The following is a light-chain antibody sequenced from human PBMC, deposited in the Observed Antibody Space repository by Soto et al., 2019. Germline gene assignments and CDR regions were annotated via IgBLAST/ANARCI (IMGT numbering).Light chain of an antibody. V-gene: IGKV4-1*01. CDR1: QSVLYSSNNKNY. Sequence: DLVLTPSPDSLAVSLGERATINCKSSQSVLYSSNNKNYLAWYQQKPGQPPKLLIHWASNRESGVPDRFSGSGSGTDFTLTISSLQPDDFATYYCQQYNSYSTFGQGTKVDIK. CDR2: WAS. J-gene: IGKJ1*01. CDR3: QQYNSYST.